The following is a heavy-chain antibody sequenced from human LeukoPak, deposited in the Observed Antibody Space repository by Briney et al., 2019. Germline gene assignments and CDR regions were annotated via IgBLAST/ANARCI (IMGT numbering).Heavy chain of an antibody. D-gene: IGHD1-26*01. CDR2: ISGSGGST. CDR3: ATLVGALKPGDY. V-gene: IGHV3-23*01. J-gene: IGHJ4*02. CDR1: GFTFSSYA. Sequence: GGSLRLSCAASGFTFSSYAMSWVRQAPGKGLEWVSAISGSGGSTYYADSVKGRFTLSRDNSKNTLYLQMNSLRAEDTAVYYCATLVGALKPGDYWGQGTLVTVSS.